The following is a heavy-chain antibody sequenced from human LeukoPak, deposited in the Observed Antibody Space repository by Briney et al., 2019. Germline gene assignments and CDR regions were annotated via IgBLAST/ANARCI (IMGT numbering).Heavy chain of an antibody. CDR1: GFNVSNNY. Sequence: GGSLRLSCAASGFNVSNNYMSWVRQAPGKGLEWVSVIYRGGSTYYADSVKGRFTMSRDNSKNTVYLQMDSLRAEDTAVYYCVKSGGYATAIRYFDLWGRGTLVTVSS. CDR3: VKSGGYATAIRYFDL. J-gene: IGHJ2*01. CDR2: IYRGGST. D-gene: IGHD2-21*02. V-gene: IGHV3-53*01.